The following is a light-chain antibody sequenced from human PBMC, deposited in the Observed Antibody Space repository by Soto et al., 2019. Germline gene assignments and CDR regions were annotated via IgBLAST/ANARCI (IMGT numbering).Light chain of an antibody. J-gene: IGKJ3*01. Sequence: DIQMTQSPSSLSASVGDRVTITCQASHDITSYLNWYQHKPGKAPKLLIYDASILEVVVPSRFSGSGSGTDFAITMSSLQPEDVATYYCQKCDYLPIFGPGTTVDFK. CDR1: HDITSY. V-gene: IGKV1-33*01. CDR3: QKCDYLPI. CDR2: DAS.